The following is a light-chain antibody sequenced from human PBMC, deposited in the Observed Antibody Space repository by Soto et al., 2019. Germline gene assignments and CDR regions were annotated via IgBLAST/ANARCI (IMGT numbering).Light chain of an antibody. J-gene: IGLJ3*02. CDR2: EVS. Sequence: QSVLTQPASVSGSPGQSITISCTGTRSDVGGYNYVSWFQQHPGKAPKLMIYEVSNRPSGVSNRFSGSKSGNTASLTISGLHAEDEADYYCSSYTGSSTRGFGGGNQLTVL. V-gene: IGLV2-14*01. CDR3: SSYTGSSTRG. CDR1: RSDVGGYNY.